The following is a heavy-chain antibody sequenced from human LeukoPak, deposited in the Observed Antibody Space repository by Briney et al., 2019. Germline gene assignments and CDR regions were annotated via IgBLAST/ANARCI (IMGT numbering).Heavy chain of an antibody. Sequence: ASVKVSCKASGYTFTGYYMHWVRQGPGQGLEWVGWINPNSGGTNYAQKFQGRVTMTRDTSISTAYMELSRLRSDDTAVYYCARDRGVYYGSGSYIDYWGQGTLVTVSS. V-gene: IGHV1-2*02. J-gene: IGHJ4*02. CDR2: INPNSGGT. CDR3: ARDRGVYYGSGSYIDY. D-gene: IGHD3-10*01. CDR1: GYTFTGYY.